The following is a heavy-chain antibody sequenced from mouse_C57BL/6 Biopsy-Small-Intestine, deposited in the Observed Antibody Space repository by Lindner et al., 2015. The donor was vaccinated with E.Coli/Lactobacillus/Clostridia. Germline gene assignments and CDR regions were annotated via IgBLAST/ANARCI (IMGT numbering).Heavy chain of an antibody. CDR3: ARHVAAITWFGGFDI. CDR2: ISAYNGDT. J-gene: IGHJ3*01. V-gene: IGHV1-20*01. Sequence: SVKVSCKASGYTFNNYGIIWVRQAPGQRLEWMGWISAYNGDTNYPQKLQGRTTMTTDTSTSTAYMELRNLRSDDTAVYFCARHVAAITWFGGFDIWGQGTMVTVSS. CDR1: GYTFNNYG. D-gene: IGHD1-2*01.